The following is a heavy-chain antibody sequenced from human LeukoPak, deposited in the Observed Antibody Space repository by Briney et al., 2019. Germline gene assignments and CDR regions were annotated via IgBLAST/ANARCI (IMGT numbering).Heavy chain of an antibody. Sequence: GGSLRLSCVASGFTFSSYAMGWVRQAPGKGLEWVSAISGSGVTTHYAGSVKGRFSISRDNSKNTLYLQMDSLRAEDTAVYYCARDDPVYGDLDYWGQGTLVTVSS. V-gene: IGHV3-23*01. CDR2: ISGSGVTT. CDR3: ARDDPVYGDLDY. D-gene: IGHD4-17*01. J-gene: IGHJ4*02. CDR1: GFTFSSYA.